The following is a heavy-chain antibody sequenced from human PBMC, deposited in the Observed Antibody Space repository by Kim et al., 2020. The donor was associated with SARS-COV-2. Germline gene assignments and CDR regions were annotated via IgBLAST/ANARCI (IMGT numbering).Heavy chain of an antibody. V-gene: IGHV4-39*07. J-gene: IGHJ6*02. Sequence: SETLSLTCTVSGGSISSSSYYWGWIRQPPGKGLEWIGSIYYSGSTYYNPSLKSRVTISVDTSKNQFSLKLSSVTAADTAVYYCARVNSYGNPYYYYGMDVWGQGTTVTVSS. D-gene: IGHD5-18*01. CDR3: ARVNSYGNPYYYYGMDV. CDR1: GGSISSSSYY. CDR2: IYYSGST.